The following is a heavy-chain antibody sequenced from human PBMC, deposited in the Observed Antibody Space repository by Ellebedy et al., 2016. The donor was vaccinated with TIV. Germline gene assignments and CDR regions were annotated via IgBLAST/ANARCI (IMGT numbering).Heavy chain of an antibody. CDR2: IGSVSSHT. J-gene: IGHJ4*02. Sequence: PGGSLRLSCAASGFTFSDYYMNWIRQAPGKGLEWVSYIGSVSSHTNYADSVKGRFTVSRDNAKNSLYLQMNSLRAEDTAVYYCARDLHFAFDYWGRGTLVTVSS. CDR1: GFTFSDYY. CDR3: ARDLHFAFDY. V-gene: IGHV3-11*06.